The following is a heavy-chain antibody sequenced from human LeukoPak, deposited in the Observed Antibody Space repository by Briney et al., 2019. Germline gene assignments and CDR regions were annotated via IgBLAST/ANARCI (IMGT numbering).Heavy chain of an antibody. CDR1: GGTFSSYA. D-gene: IGHD3-3*01. V-gene: IGHV1-69*13. CDR2: IIPIFGTA. Sequence: ASVKVSCKASGGTFSSYAISWVRQAPGQGVEWMGGIIPIFGTANYAQKFQGRVTITADESTSTAYMELSSLRSEDTAVYYCARAERITIFGVVTSGYYYYMDVWGKGTTVTVSS. CDR3: ARAERITIFGVVTSGYYYYMDV. J-gene: IGHJ6*03.